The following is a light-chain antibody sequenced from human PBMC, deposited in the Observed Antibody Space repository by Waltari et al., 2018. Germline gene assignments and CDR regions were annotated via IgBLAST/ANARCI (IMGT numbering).Light chain of an antibody. J-gene: IGLJ3*02. V-gene: IGLV1-51*01. Sequence: QSVLTQPPSVSAAPGQKVTISCSGSSSNIGNNYVSWYQQRPGTAPKRLIYDNNKRPSGIPDRFSGSKSGTSATLGITGLQTGDEADYYCGAWDSSLSAGLFGGGTKLTVL. CDR2: DNN. CDR1: SSNIGNNY. CDR3: GAWDSSLSAGL.